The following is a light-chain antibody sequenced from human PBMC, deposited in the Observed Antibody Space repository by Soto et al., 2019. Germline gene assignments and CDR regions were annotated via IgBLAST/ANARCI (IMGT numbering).Light chain of an antibody. Sequence: QSVLTQPASVSGSPGQSITISCTGTSSDVGGYDYVSWYQHYPGKAPKLMIYDVGNRPSGVSNRFSGSKSGNTASLTISGLQAEDEADSYCSSYSSSNTQVFGTGTKVTVL. CDR3: SSYSSSNTQV. CDR1: SSDVGGYDY. J-gene: IGLJ1*01. CDR2: DVG. V-gene: IGLV2-14*03.